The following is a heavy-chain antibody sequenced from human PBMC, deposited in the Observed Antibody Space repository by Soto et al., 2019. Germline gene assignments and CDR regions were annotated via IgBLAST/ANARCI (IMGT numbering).Heavy chain of an antibody. CDR3: ARSVAVPGAHIDY. J-gene: IGHJ4*02. CDR2: VYYTGST. V-gene: IGHV4-59*01. CDR1: GGSISGSY. D-gene: IGHD6-19*01. Sequence: PPETLSLTCSVSGGSISGSYWSWIRQSPGKRLEWLGYVYYTGSTNYSPSLRSRVSISVDTPKNEFSLRLSSVTAADTAVYFCARSVAVPGAHIDYWGQGTQVTVSS.